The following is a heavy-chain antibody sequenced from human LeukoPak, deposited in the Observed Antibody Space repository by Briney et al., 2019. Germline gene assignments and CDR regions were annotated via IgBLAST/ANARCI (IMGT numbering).Heavy chain of an antibody. CDR3: ARGGKTRPTHGGFDP. J-gene: IGHJ5*02. CDR2: IYYSGST. D-gene: IGHD3-16*01. CDR1: GGSISSSSYY. Sequence: SETLSLTCTVSGGSISSSSYYWGWIRQPPGKGLEWIGSIYYSGSTYYNPSLKSRVTISVDTSKSQFSLKLGSVTAADTAVYYCARGGKTRPTHGGFDPWGQGTLVTVSS. V-gene: IGHV4-39*07.